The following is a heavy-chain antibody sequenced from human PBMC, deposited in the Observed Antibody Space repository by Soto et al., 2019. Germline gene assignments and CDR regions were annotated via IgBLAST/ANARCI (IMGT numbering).Heavy chain of an antibody. D-gene: IGHD2-15*01. CDR1: GGSISSYY. CDR2: IYTSGST. CDR3: ARGYCSGGSCLAMDV. J-gene: IGHJ6*02. V-gene: IGHV4-4*07. Sequence: SETLSLTCTVSGGSISSYYWSWIRQPAGKGLEWIGRIYTSGSTNYNPSLKSRVTMSVDTSKNQFSLKLSSVTAADTAVYYCARGYCSGGSCLAMDVWGQGTTVTVS.